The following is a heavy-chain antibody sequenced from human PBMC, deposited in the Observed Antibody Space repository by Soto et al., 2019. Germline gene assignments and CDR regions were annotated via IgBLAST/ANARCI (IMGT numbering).Heavy chain of an antibody. J-gene: IGHJ4*02. D-gene: IGHD4-17*01. Sequence: SETLSLTCTVSGGAVSSGSYYWGWIRQPPGKGLEWIGYIYYSGSTNYNPSLKSRVTISVDTSRNQFSLKLSSVTAADTAVYYCARVRYGDYEAWGQGTLVTVSS. CDR1: GGAVSSGSYY. CDR3: ARVRYGDYEA. CDR2: IYYSGST. V-gene: IGHV4-61*01.